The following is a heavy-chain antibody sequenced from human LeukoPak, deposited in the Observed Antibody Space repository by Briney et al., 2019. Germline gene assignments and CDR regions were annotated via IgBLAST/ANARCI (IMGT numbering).Heavy chain of an antibody. CDR1: GGSISPYY. Sequence: SETLSLTCTVSGGSISPYYWSWIRQPPGKGLEWIGYIYYTGSTNYNPSLKSRVTISIDTSKNQFSLKLSSVTAADTAVYYCARLEAGGKLAPFDYWGQGTLVTVSS. D-gene: IGHD6-6*01. V-gene: IGHV4-59*08. CDR3: ARLEAGGKLAPFDY. J-gene: IGHJ4*02. CDR2: IYYTGST.